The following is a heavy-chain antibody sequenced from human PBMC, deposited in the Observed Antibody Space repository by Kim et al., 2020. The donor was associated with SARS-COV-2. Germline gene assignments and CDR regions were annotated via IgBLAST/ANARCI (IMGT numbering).Heavy chain of an antibody. CDR3: AKLSRGLVRAPNHFDS. CDR1: GFSFSNHG. V-gene: IGHV3-30*18. J-gene: IGHJ4*02. Sequence: GGSLRLSCEASGFSFSNHGMLWVRQAPGKGPEWVAVISNEGTTISYTDSVKGRFTISRDNSKNTVYLQMNSLRTEDTAVYYCAKLSRGLVRAPNHFDSWGQGTLVTVSS. CDR2: ISNEGTTI. D-gene: IGHD3-10*01.